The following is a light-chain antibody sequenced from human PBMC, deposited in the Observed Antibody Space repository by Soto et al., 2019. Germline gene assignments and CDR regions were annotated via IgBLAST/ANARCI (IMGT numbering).Light chain of an antibody. J-gene: IGKJ1*01. V-gene: IGKV3-20*01. CDR1: QGVTSSY. Sequence: EIVLTQSPGTLSLSPGERATLSCRASQGVTSSYLAWYKQTPGQAPRLLDYGASNRATGIPDRFSGSGSGTDFTLTISRLEPEDFAVYYCQQYGSSGTFGQGTKVDIK. CDR3: QQYGSSGT. CDR2: GAS.